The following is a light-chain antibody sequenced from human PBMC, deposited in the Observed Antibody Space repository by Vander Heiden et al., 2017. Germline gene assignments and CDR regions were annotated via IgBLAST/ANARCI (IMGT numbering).Light chain of an antibody. CDR2: NTN. Sequence: QTVVPQEPSFSVSPGGTVTLTCALSSGSVSTSYYPSWYQQTPGQAPRTVIYNTNTRSSGVPDRFSGSILGNKAALTITGAQADDESDYYCVLYMGSGISLFGGGTKLTVL. J-gene: IGLJ2*01. CDR1: SGSVSTSYY. CDR3: VLYMGSGISL. V-gene: IGLV8-61*01.